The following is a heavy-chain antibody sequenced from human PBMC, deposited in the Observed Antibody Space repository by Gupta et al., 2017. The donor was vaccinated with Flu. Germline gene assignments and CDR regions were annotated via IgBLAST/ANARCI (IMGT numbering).Heavy chain of an antibody. CDR3: VRGGYCSSSTCYYFNAYDI. CDR2: IGSGGRSSNSI. D-gene: IGHD2-2*01. J-gene: IGHJ3*02. V-gene: IGHV3-48*03. Sequence: WVSYIGSGGRSSNSIYYVDSVKGRFTISRDNAKNSVFLQMNSLRVEDTAVYYCVRGGYCSSSTCYYFNAYDIWGQGTMVTVSS.